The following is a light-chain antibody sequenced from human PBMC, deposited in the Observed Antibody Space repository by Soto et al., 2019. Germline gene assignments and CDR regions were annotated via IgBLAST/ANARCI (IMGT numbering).Light chain of an antibody. V-gene: IGLV1-44*01. CDR3: AAWDDSLNGPV. CDR1: SSNIGLND. Sequence: QFVLTQPPSASGTPGQTVTISCSGSSSNIGLNDVHWYRQLSGTAPQILIYDTNQQATGVPDRFSGSRSGTSASLAIHGLQSEDEADYHCAAWDDSLNGPVFGGGTKVTVL. J-gene: IGLJ2*01. CDR2: DTN.